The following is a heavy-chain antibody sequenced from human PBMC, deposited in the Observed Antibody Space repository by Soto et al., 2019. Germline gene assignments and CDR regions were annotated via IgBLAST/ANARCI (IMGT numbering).Heavy chain of an antibody. CDR3: AKVYTAMVAFDI. D-gene: IGHD5-18*01. J-gene: IGHJ3*02. Sequence: QVQLVESGGGVVQPGRSLRLSCAASGFTFSSYGMHWVRQAPGKGLEWVAVISYDGSNKYYADSVKGRFTISRDNSKNTLYLQMNSLRAEDTAVYYCAKVYTAMVAFDIWCQGTMVTVSS. CDR2: ISYDGSNK. CDR1: GFTFSSYG. V-gene: IGHV3-30*18.